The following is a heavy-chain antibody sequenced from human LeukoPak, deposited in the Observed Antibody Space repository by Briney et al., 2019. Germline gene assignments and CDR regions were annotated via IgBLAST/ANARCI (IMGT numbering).Heavy chain of an antibody. Sequence: SETLSLTCTVSGNSISSGDNYWSWIRQPAGKGLEWIGRIYTSGSTNYNPSLKSRVTISVDTSKNQFSLKLSSVTAADTAVYYCARTYSSSSFFDYWGQGTLVTVSS. D-gene: IGHD6-6*01. CDR2: IYTSGST. V-gene: IGHV4-61*02. J-gene: IGHJ4*02. CDR1: GNSISSGDNY. CDR3: ARTYSSSSFFDY.